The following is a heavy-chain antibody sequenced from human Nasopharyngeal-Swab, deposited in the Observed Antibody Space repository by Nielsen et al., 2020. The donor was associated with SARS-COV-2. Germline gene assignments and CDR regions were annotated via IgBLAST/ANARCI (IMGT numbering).Heavy chain of an antibody. D-gene: IGHD6-19*01. Sequence: GGSLRLSCAASGFTFDDYAMHWVRQAPGKGLEWVSGISWNSGSIGYADSVKGRFTISRDNAKNSLYLQMNSLRAEDTALYYCAKLLDGHSSGWYESSAFDIWGQGTMVTVSS. CDR2: ISWNSGSI. V-gene: IGHV3-9*01. CDR1: GFTFDDYA. CDR3: AKLLDGHSSGWYESSAFDI. J-gene: IGHJ3*02.